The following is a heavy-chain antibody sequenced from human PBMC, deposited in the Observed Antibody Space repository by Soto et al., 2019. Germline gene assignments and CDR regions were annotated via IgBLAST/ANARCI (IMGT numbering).Heavy chain of an antibody. CDR2: IIPILGTA. Sequence: SGKVSCKASGRTFSSYAISCVVRSPLRWREGMGGIIPILGTANYAQKFQGRVTSTADESTSTAYMELSSLRSEDTAVYYCARVKGQYYFGYWGQGPLVTVSP. CDR1: GRTFSSYA. V-gene: IGHV1-69*13. J-gene: IGHJ4*02. CDR3: ARVKGQYYFGY. D-gene: IGHD4-4*01.